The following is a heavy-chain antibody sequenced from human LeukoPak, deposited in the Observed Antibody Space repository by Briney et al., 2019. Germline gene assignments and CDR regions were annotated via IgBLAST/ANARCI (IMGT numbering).Heavy chain of an antibody. V-gene: IGHV4-34*01. Sequence: SETLSLTCAVYGGSFSGYYWSWIRQPPGKGLEWIGEINHSGSTNYNPSLKSRVTISVDTSKNQFSLKLSSVTAADTAVYYCARQIVGATIGSYYFDYWGQGTLVTVSS. CDR2: INHSGST. CDR3: ARQIVGATIGSYYFDY. D-gene: IGHD1-26*01. J-gene: IGHJ4*02. CDR1: GGSFSGYY.